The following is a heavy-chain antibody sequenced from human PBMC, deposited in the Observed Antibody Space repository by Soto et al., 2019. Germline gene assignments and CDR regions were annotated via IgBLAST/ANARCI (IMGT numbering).Heavy chain of an antibody. CDR1: GGTFSSYA. V-gene: IGHV1-69*12. CDR2: IIPIFGPA. Sequence: QVQLVQSGAEVKKPGSSVKVSCKASGGTFSSYAISWVRQAPGQGLEWMGGIIPIFGPADYAQKFQGRATSTADESRSTAYMELSSLRSEDTAVYYCASHSGSSPEGRYYYGMDVWGQGTTVTVSS. J-gene: IGHJ6*02. D-gene: IGHD1-26*01. CDR3: ASHSGSSPEGRYYYGMDV.